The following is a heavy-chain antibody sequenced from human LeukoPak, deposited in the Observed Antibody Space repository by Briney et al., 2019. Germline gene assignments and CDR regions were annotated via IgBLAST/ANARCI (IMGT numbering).Heavy chain of an antibody. V-gene: IGHV3-7*01. CDR1: GFTFSNYW. CDR3: ARWAMGPGHMDV. Sequence: GGSLRLSCAASGFTFSNYWMSWVRQAPGKGLEWVANIKEDGSAKYYVDSVKGRFTISRDNAKNSVYLQMNSLRAEDTAVYYCARWAMGPGHMDVWGKGTTVTVSS. CDR2: IKEDGSAK. J-gene: IGHJ6*03. D-gene: IGHD5-18*01.